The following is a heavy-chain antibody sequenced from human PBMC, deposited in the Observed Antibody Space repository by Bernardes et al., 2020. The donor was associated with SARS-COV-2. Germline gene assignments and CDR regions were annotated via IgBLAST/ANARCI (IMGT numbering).Heavy chain of an antibody. V-gene: IGHV1-2*04. D-gene: IGHD2-2*02. CDR1: GYTFTDYN. Sequence: ASVKVSCKASGYTFTDYNIHWVRQAPGQGLEWMGWINPNNGATNYAQKFQGWVTMTRDTSSSTAYVEVRSDDTAVYFCARDRGAFRDLYYYYAWDVWGPGTTVTVSS. CDR2: INPNNGAT. J-gene: IGHJ6*02. CDR3: ARDRGAFRDLYYYYAWDV.